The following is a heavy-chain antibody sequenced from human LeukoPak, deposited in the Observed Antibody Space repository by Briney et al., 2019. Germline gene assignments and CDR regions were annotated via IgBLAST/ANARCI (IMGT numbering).Heavy chain of an antibody. V-gene: IGHV4-38-2*02. D-gene: IGHD6-13*01. CDR2: IYHSGRT. CDR3: ARESSTWPYYFDY. J-gene: IGHJ4*02. Sequence: SETLALTCTVSGYSISSGYYWGWIRQPPGKGLEWIGSIYHSGRTFYNPSLKSRVTISVDTSKNQFSLKLSSVTAADTAVYFCARESSTWPYYFDYWGQGALVTVSS. CDR1: GYSISSGYY.